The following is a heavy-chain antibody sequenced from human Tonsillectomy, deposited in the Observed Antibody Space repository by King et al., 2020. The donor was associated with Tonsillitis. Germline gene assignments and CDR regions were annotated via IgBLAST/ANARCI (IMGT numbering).Heavy chain of an antibody. Sequence: TLKESGPTLVKPPQTLTLTCTFSGFSLSTDGVGVGWIRQPPGKALEWLALIYWDDDKRYTPSLRSRLTITKDTSKNQVVLTMTNMDPVDTATYFCAHIQRGCAAPCPARDYWGQGILVTVSS. J-gene: IGHJ4*02. V-gene: IGHV2-5*02. CDR3: AHIQRGCAAPCPARDY. CDR2: IYWDDDK. D-gene: IGHD6-25*01. CDR1: GFSLSTDGVG.